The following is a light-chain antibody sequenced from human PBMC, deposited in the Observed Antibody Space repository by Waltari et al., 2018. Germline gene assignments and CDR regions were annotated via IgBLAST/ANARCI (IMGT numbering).Light chain of an antibody. V-gene: IGLV1-51*02. CDR1: SSNIGNDY. CDR3: GTWDTSLSALI. J-gene: IGLJ2*01. CDR2: ENN. Sequence: QSVLTQPPSVSAAPGQKVTISCSGSSSNIGNDYVSWYQQLPGTAPKIFIYENNKRPSGIPDRFSGSKSGTSATLGITGLQTGDEADYYCGTWDTSLSALIFGGGTKLTVL.